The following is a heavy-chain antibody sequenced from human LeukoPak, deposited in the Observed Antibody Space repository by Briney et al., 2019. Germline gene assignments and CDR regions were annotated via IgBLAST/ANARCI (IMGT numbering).Heavy chain of an antibody. D-gene: IGHD2-8*01. CDR2: IYTSGTT. CDR3: AREVGYCTNGVCRNPLAAAGYFDY. V-gene: IGHV4-61*02. CDR1: GGSISSGTYY. J-gene: IGHJ4*02. Sequence: SETLSLTCTVSGGSISSGTYYWSWIRQPAGKGLEWIGRIYTSGTTNYNPSLKSRVTISVDTSKNQFSLKLSSVTAADTAVYYCAREVGYCTNGVCRNPLAAAGYFDYWGQGTLVTVSS.